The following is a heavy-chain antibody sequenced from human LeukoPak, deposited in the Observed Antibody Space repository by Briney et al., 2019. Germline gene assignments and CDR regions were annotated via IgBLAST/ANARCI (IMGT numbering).Heavy chain of an antibody. Sequence: QTGGSLRLSCAASGFTFSSYGMHWVRQAPGKGLEWVAVISYDGSNKYYADSVKGRFTISRDNSKNTLYLQMNSLRAEDTAVYYCARDAYYGVNAFDIWGQGTMVTVSS. CDR1: GFTFSSYG. CDR3: ARDAYYGVNAFDI. J-gene: IGHJ3*02. V-gene: IGHV3-30*03. D-gene: IGHD4-23*01. CDR2: ISYDGSNK.